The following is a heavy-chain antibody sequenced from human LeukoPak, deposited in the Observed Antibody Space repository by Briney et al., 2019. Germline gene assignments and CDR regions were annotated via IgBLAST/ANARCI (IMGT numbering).Heavy chain of an antibody. V-gene: IGHV1-69*13. CDR1: GGTFSSYA. D-gene: IGHD5-24*01. CDR2: IIPIFGTA. J-gene: IGHJ4*02. Sequence: SVKVSCKASGGTFSSYAISWVRQAPGQGLEWMGGIIPIFGTANYAQKFQGRVTITADESTSTAYMELSSLRSEDTAVYYCARMGEGMATTFDYWGQGTLVTVSS. CDR3: ARMGEGMATTFDY.